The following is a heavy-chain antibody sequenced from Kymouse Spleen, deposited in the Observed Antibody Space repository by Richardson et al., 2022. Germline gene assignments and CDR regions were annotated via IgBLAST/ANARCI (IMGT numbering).Heavy chain of an antibody. CDR1: GFTFDDYA. D-gene: IGHD1-26*01. V-gene: IGHV3-9*01. CDR2: ISWNSGSI. Sequence: EVQLVESGGGLVQPGRSLRLSCAASGFTFDDYAMHWVRQAPGKGLEWVSGISWNSGSIGYADSVKGRFTISRDNAKNSLYLQMNSLRAEDTALYYCAKELVGATTDYYYYYGMDVWGQGTTVTVSS. CDR3: AKELVGATTDYYYYYGMDV. J-gene: IGHJ6*02.